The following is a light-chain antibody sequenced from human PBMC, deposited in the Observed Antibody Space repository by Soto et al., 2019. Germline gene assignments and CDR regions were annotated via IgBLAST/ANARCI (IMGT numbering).Light chain of an antibody. V-gene: IGKV1-39*01. Sequence: DIQMTQSPSSLSASVGDRVTITCRASQSISSYLNWYQQKPGKAPKLLIYAASGLQSGVPSRFSGSGSGTDFTLTISSLQPEDFAIYYCQQSYNTPPWTFGPGTMLAIK. CDR3: QQSYNTPPWT. CDR2: AAS. J-gene: IGKJ2*02. CDR1: QSISSY.